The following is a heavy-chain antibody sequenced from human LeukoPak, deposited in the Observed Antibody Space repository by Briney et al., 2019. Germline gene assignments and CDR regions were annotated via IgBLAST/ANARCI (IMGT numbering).Heavy chain of an antibody. CDR1: GFTFDDYA. CDR3: AKKEEGAYFDY. CDR2: ISWNSGSI. D-gene: IGHD3-16*01. J-gene: IGHJ4*02. Sequence: GGSLSLSCAASGFTFDDYAMHWVRQAPGKGLEWVSGISWNSGSIGYADSVKGRFTISRDNSKNTLYLQMNSLRAEDTAVYYCAKKEEGAYFDYWGQGTLVTVSS. V-gene: IGHV3-9*01.